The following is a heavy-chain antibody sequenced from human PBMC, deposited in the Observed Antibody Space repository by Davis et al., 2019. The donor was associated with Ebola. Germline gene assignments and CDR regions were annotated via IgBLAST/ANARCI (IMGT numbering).Heavy chain of an antibody. CDR3: ARDHHIAVAGAPGY. D-gene: IGHD6-19*01. CDR2: ISAYNGNT. J-gene: IGHJ4*02. Sequence: AASVKVSCKASGGTFSSYTISWVRQAPGQGLEWMGWISAYNGNTNYAQKLQGRVTMTTDTSTSTAYMELRSLRSDDTAVYYCARDHHIAVAGAPGYWGQGTLVTVSS. V-gene: IGHV1-18*01. CDR1: GGTFSSYT.